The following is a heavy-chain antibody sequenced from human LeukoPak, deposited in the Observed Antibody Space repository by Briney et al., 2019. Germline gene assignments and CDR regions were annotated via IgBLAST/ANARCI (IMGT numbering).Heavy chain of an antibody. CDR1: AGSVSNIC. J-gene: IGHJ4*02. CDR3: ARHEETLWFGEFKY. Sequence: PSETLSLTGSVSAGSVSNICWRWIRKPPGKGLGWIGYIFHSGSTNYNPTLKSRVTISVDTSKNQFSLNLSSVTAADTAAYYCARHEETLWFGEFKYWGQGTLVTVAS. V-gene: IGHV4-59*08. CDR2: IFHSGST. D-gene: IGHD3-10*01.